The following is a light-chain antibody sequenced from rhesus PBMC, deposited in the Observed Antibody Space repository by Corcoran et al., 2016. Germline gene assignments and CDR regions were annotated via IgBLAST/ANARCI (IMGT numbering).Light chain of an antibody. CDR1: QSISNY. J-gene: IGKJ1*01. V-gene: IGKV1-41*01. Sequence: DIQMTQSPSSLSASVGDRATIPCRASQSISNYLNWYQQEPGKAFKLLIYSASNLQSGVPSRFSGNGSRKEFTLTIISLQPEDFATYYYQQFKNYPWTFGQGTKVEIK. CDR2: SAS. CDR3: QQFKNYPWT.